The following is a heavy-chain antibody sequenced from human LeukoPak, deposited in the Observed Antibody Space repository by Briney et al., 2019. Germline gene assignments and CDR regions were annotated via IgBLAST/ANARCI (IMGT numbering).Heavy chain of an antibody. V-gene: IGHV4-34*01. Sequence: SETLSLTCAVYGGSFRGYYWSWIRQPPGKGLEWIGEINHSGSTNYNPSLKSRVTISVDTSKNQFSLKLSSVTAADTAVYYCARGPYSSDAGYWGQGTLVTVSS. D-gene: IGHD6-25*01. CDR3: ARGPYSSDAGY. CDR1: GGSFRGYY. CDR2: INHSGST. J-gene: IGHJ4*02.